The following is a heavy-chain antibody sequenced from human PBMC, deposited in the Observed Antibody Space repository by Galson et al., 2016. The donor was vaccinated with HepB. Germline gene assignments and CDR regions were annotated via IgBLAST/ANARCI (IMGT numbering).Heavy chain of an antibody. V-gene: IGHV1-69*06. D-gene: IGHD6-19*01. CDR3: TRDPGLTVVAGHPYYMDV. CDR1: GGTFSNYA. J-gene: IGHJ6*03. Sequence: SVKVSCKASGGTFSNYAITWVRQAPGQGLEWMGGIIPMVGTTNYAQKLQGRVTIKVDKSTSTAYLELNSLRSEDTAVYYCTRDPGLTVVAGHPYYMDVWGQGTTVTVSS. CDR2: IIPMVGTT.